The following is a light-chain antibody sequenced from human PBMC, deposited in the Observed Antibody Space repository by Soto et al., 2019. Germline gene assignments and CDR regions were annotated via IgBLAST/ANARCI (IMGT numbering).Light chain of an antibody. CDR3: SSYAGSNNLKV. Sequence: QSALTQPPSASGSPGQSVTISCTGTSSDVGGYNYVSWYQQHPGKAPKLMIYEVTKRPSGVPDRFSGSKSGNTASLTVSGLHAEDEADYYYSSYAGSNNLKVFGTGTKLTVL. J-gene: IGLJ1*01. CDR1: SSDVGGYNY. CDR2: EVT. V-gene: IGLV2-8*01.